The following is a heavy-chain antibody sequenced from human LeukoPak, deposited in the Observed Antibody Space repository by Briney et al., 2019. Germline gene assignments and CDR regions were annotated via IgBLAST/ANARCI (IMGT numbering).Heavy chain of an antibody. V-gene: IGHV3-23*01. CDR3: AKDHLVVVVPATMDY. CDR2: ISGSGGST. J-gene: IGHJ4*02. D-gene: IGHD2-15*01. Sequence: GGSLRLSCAASGFTFSSYAMSWVRQAPGKGLEWVSAISGSGGSTYYADSVKGRFTISRDNSKNTLYLQMNSLRAEDTAVYYCAKDHLVVVVPATMDYWGQGTLVTVSS. CDR1: GFTFSSYA.